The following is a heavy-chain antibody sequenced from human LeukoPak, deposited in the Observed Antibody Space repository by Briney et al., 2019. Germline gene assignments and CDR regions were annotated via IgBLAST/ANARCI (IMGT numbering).Heavy chain of an antibody. CDR2: FDPEDGET. D-gene: IGHD3-16*01. Sequence: GASVKDSCKVSGYTLTELSMHWVRQAPGKGLEWMGGFDPEDGETIYAQKFQGRVTMTEDTSTDTAYMELSSLRSEDTAVYYCHLGGDNWFDPWGQGTLVTVSS. CDR3: HLGGDNWFDP. V-gene: IGHV1-24*01. J-gene: IGHJ5*02. CDR1: GYTLTELS.